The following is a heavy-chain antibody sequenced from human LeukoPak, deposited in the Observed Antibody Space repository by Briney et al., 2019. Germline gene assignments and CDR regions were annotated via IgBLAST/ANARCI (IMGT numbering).Heavy chain of an antibody. V-gene: IGHV3-21*01. CDR1: GFTFSSYS. J-gene: IGHJ1*01. D-gene: IGHD4-23*01. Sequence: PGGSLRLSCAASGFTFSSYSMDWVRQAPGKGLEWVSSISSSSNNIYYADSLKGRFTISRDNGKNSLYLLMNSLGAEDTAVYYCVYGGGYFQHWGQGTLVTVSS. CDR3: VYGGGYFQH. CDR2: ISSSSNNI.